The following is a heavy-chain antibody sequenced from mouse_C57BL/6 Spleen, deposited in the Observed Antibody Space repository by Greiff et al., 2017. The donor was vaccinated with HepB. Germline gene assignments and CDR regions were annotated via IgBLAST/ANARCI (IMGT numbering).Heavy chain of an antibody. V-gene: IGHV1-26*01. CDR1: GYTFTDYY. J-gene: IGHJ3*01. Sequence: VQLQQSGPELVKPGASVKISCKASGYTFTDYYMNWVKQSHGKSLEWIGDINPNNGGTSYNQKFKGKATLTVDKSSSTAYMELRSLTSEDSAVYYCARSKDYYGSSLLAYWGQGTLVTVSA. D-gene: IGHD1-1*01. CDR3: ARSKDYYGSSLLAY. CDR2: INPNNGGT.